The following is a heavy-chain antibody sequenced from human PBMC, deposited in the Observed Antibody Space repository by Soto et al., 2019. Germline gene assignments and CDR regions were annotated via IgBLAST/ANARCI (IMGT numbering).Heavy chain of an antibody. Sequence: QVQLVQSGAEVKKPGASVKVSCKASGYNFTNYAMHWVRQAPGQRFEWMGWINAGNGNIQYSQNFKGRVSITGDKSTSTAYMDLSSLRSEDTAMYFCARVELPNLFTASPSCYFGLWGRGTLVTVSS. D-gene: IGHD1-1*01. V-gene: IGHV1-3*01. CDR1: GYNFTNYA. J-gene: IGHJ2*01. CDR2: INAGNGNI. CDR3: ARVELPNLFTASPSCYFGL.